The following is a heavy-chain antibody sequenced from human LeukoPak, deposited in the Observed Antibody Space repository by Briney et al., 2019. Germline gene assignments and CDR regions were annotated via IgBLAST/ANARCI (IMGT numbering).Heavy chain of an antibody. J-gene: IGHJ3*02. CDR1: GGSLSSYF. CDR2: IHNSATT. D-gene: IGHD3-22*01. CDR3: ACLTTADAFDI. V-gene: IGHV4-59*01. Sequence: SETLSLTCTVSGGSLSSYFWSWIRQPPGKGLEWIGYIHNSATTNCNPSLKSRVTISVDTSKNQFSLKLSSVTAADTAVYYCACLTTADAFDIWGQGTMVTVSS.